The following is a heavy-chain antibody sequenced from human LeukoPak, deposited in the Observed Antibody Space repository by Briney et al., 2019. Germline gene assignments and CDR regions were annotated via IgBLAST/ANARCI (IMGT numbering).Heavy chain of an antibody. D-gene: IGHD3-10*01. J-gene: IGHJ5*02. Sequence: SVKVSCKASGGTFGSYAISWVRQAPGQGLEWMGGIIPIFGTANYAQKFQGRVTITADESTSTAYMELSSLRSEDTAVYYCARGVTMVRGVTPTGNWFDPWGQGTLVTVSS. CDR1: GGTFGSYA. V-gene: IGHV1-69*13. CDR2: IIPIFGTA. CDR3: ARGVTMVRGVTPTGNWFDP.